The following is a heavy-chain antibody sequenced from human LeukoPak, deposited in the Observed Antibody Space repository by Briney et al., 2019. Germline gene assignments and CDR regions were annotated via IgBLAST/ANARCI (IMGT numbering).Heavy chain of an antibody. D-gene: IGHD6-19*01. Sequence: SQTLSLTCTVSGGSISSGSYYWSWIRRPAGKGLEWIGGIYTSGSTNYNPSLKSRVTISVDTSKNQFSLKLSSVTAADTAVYYCARHDWRSSGFSTNWFDPWGQGTLVTVSS. J-gene: IGHJ5*02. CDR3: ARHDWRSSGFSTNWFDP. V-gene: IGHV4-61*02. CDR1: GGSISSGSYY. CDR2: IYTSGST.